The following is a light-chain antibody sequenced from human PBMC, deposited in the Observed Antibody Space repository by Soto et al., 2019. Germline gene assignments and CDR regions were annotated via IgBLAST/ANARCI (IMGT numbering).Light chain of an antibody. J-gene: IGLJ3*02. CDR3: GTWDERLYGRV. Sequence: QSVLTQPPSTSGTPGQRVTMSCSGSRSSIGSNVVEWYHQLPGTAPKLLIYNNNQLPSGVPDRFSGSKSGTSASLAISGLQSEDEAGHEWGTWDERLYGRVFGGGTKHTVL. CDR1: RSSIGSNV. CDR2: NNN. V-gene: IGLV1-44*01.